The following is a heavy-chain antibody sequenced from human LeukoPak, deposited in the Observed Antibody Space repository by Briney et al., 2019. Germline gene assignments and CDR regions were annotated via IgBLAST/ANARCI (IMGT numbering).Heavy chain of an antibody. CDR1: GGSISSGAYY. V-gene: IGHV4-30-4*01. J-gene: IGHJ4*02. Sequence: SQTLSPTCTVSGGSISSGAYYWNWIRQPPGKGLEWIGYIHSSGSSYYNPSLKSRVTISVDTSENQFSLRLSSVTAADTAVYYCARVLSGSRSLYYFDYWGQGTLVTVSS. D-gene: IGHD3-10*01. CDR2: IHSSGSS. CDR3: ARVLSGSRSLYYFDY.